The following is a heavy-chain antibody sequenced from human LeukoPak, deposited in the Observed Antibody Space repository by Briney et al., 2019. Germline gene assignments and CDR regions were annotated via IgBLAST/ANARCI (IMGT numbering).Heavy chain of an antibody. J-gene: IGHJ6*02. CDR1: GGSISSGGYY. CDR3: ARTGGLRDGYNSHLDV. Sequence: PSETLSLTCTVSGGSISSGGYYWSWIRQHPGKGLEWIGYIYYSGSTYYNPSLKSRVTISVDTSQNQFSLKLSSVTAADTAVYYCARTGGLRDGYNSHLDVWGQGTTVTVSS. V-gene: IGHV4-31*03. D-gene: IGHD5-24*01. CDR2: IYYSGST.